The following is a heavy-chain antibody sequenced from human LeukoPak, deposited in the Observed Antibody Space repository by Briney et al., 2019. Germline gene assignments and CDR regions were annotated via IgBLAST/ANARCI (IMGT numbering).Heavy chain of an antibody. J-gene: IGHJ6*02. Sequence: GASVKVSCKASGYTFTSYYMHWVRQAPGQGLEWMGIINPSGGSTSYAQKFQGRVTMTRDTSTSTVYMELSSLRSEDTAVYYCARAKGFITMVRGVIITPSYYYYGMDVWGQGTTVTVSS. D-gene: IGHD3-10*01. CDR2: INPSGGST. CDR3: ARAKGFITMVRGVIITPSYYYYGMDV. V-gene: IGHV1-46*01. CDR1: GYTFTSYY.